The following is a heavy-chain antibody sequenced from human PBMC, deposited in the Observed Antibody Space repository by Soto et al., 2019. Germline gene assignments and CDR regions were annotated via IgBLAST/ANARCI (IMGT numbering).Heavy chain of an antibody. CDR3: AKDGGIYNWNYWGSSRFDY. Sequence: EVQLLESGGGLVQPGGSLRLSCAASGFTFSSYAMSWVRQAPGKGLEWVSAISGSGGSTYYADSVKGRFTISRDNSKNTLYLQMNSLRAEDTAVYYCAKDGGIYNWNYWGSSRFDYWGQGTLVTVSS. D-gene: IGHD1-7*01. V-gene: IGHV3-23*01. J-gene: IGHJ4*02. CDR2: ISGSGGST. CDR1: GFTFSSYA.